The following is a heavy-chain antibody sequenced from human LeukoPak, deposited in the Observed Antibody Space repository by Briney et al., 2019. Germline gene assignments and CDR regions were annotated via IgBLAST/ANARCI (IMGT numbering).Heavy chain of an antibody. J-gene: IGHJ4*02. CDR3: ARDGYSGSDAL. D-gene: IGHD5-12*01. Sequence: SETLSLTCTVSGGSFSSSSYYWSWIRQPPGKGLEWIGYIYHSGSTNYNPSLKSRITISVDTSQNQFSLKLSSVTAADTAVYYCARDGYSGSDALWGQGTLVTVSS. CDR1: GGSFSSSSYY. CDR2: IYHSGST. V-gene: IGHV4-61*01.